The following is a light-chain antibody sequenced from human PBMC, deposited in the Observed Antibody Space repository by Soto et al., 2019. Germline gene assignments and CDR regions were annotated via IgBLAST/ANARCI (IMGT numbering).Light chain of an antibody. V-gene: IGKV3-15*01. CDR2: RTS. Sequence: EIVMTQSPATLSVSTGERATLSCRASQSISSNLAWYQQKPGQAPRLLMFRTSSRPTGFPARFSGSGSGTEFNLTISSLQSEDFAVYYCQQYNNCPPITFGQGADWR. J-gene: IGKJ5*01. CDR1: QSISSN. CDR3: QQYNNCPPIT.